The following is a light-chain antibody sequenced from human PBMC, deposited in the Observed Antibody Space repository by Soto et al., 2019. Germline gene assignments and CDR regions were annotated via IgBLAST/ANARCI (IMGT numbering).Light chain of an antibody. CDR2: GAS. Sequence: EIVMTQSPATLSASPGERATLSCRASQSVRSNLAWYQQKPGQAPRLLIYGASTRATGIPARFSGSGSGTEFTLSIGSLQSEDFAVYYCQQYNNWPPTWTFGQGTKVDIK. J-gene: IGKJ1*01. V-gene: IGKV3-15*01. CDR1: QSVRSN. CDR3: QQYNNWPPTWT.